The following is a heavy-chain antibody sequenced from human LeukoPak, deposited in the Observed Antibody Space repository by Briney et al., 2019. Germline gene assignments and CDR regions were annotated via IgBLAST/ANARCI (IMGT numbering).Heavy chain of an antibody. CDR2: INHSGSA. J-gene: IGHJ5*02. CDR3: ASGQPTLTTP. D-gene: IGHD4-17*01. CDR1: GGSFSGYY. V-gene: IGHV4-34*01. Sequence: SETLSLTCAVSGGSFSGYYWTWIRQPPGKGLEWIGEINHSGSANYSPSLSSRVTISVGISETPFSLKLTSVTPAHTAVYYCASGQPTLTTPWGQGTLVTVSS.